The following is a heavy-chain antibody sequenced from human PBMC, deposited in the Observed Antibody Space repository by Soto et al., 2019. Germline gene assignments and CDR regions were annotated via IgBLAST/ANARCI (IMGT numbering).Heavy chain of an antibody. D-gene: IGHD3-22*01. J-gene: IGHJ4*02. CDR1: GGSISSSSYY. Sequence: SETLSLTCTVSGGSISSSSYYWGWIRQPPGKGLEWIGSIYYSGSTYYNPSLKSRVTISVDTSKNQFSLKLSSVTAADTAVYYCAILIRVVVITLSETIDYWGQGTLVTVSS. V-gene: IGHV4-39*01. CDR2: IYYSGST. CDR3: AILIRVVVITLSETIDY.